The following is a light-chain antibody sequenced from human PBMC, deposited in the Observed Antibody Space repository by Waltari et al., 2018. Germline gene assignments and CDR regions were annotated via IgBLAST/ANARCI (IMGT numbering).Light chain of an antibody. CDR2: DAS. J-gene: IGKJ3*01. CDR1: PSVSSY. Sequence: EIVLTQPPATLSLSPGERATLSCRASPSVSSYLAWYHQNTGQAPRLLSYDASSIATGIPARFSGSGSGTDFTLTISSLGPEDFAVYYCQQRSNWPKTFGPGTKVDIK. V-gene: IGKV3-11*01. CDR3: QQRSNWPKT.